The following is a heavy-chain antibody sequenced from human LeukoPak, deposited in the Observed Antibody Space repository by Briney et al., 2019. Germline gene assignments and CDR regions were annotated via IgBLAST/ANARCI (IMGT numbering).Heavy chain of an antibody. CDR3: AKAHLLGIAVAMYYFDY. V-gene: IGHV3-23*01. J-gene: IGHJ4*02. Sequence: PGGSLRLSCAASGFTFSSYAMSWVRQASGKGLVWVSAISGSGGSTYYADSVKGRFTISRDNSKNTLYLQMNSLRAEDTAVYYCAKAHLLGIAVAMYYFDYWGQGTLVTVSS. CDR2: ISGSGGST. CDR1: GFTFSSYA. D-gene: IGHD6-19*01.